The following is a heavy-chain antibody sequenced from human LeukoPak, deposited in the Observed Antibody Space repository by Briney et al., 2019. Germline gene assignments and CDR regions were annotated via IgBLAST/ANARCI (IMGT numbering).Heavy chain of an antibody. Sequence: SETLSLTCTVSGGSISSYYWSWIRQPPGKGLEWIGYTYYSGSTNYNPSLKSRVTISVDTSKNQFSLKLSSVTAADTAVYYCARLGDFDYWGQGTLVTVSS. V-gene: IGHV4-59*08. D-gene: IGHD3-16*01. CDR3: ARLGDFDY. J-gene: IGHJ4*02. CDR2: TYYSGST. CDR1: GGSISSYY.